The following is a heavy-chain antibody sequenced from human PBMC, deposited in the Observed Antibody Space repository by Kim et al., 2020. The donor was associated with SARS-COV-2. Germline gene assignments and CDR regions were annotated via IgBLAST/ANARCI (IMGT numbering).Heavy chain of an antibody. V-gene: IGHV4-4*02. Sequence: SETLSLTCAVSGGSISISNWWSWVRQPPGKGLEWIGEIYHSGSTNYNPSLKSRVTISVDKSKNQFSLKLSSVTAADTAVYYCARLPGYRGGYYYYYGMDVWGQGTTVSVSS. CDR2: IYHSGST. CDR3: ARLPGYRGGYYYYYGMDV. CDR1: GGSISISNW. J-gene: IGHJ6*02. D-gene: IGHD5-12*01.